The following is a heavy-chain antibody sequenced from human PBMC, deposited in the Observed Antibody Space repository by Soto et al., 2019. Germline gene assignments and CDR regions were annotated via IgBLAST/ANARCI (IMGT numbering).Heavy chain of an antibody. V-gene: IGHV1-69*08. CDR3: ARGPRLGRTNWFDP. CDR2: IIPILGKT. Sequence: SVKVSCKASGGTFSSYTISWVRQAPGQGLEWMGWIIPILGKTNYAQKLQGRVTITTDTSTSTAYMELRSLRSDDTAVYYCARGPRLGRTNWFDPWGQGTLVTVSS. J-gene: IGHJ5*02. D-gene: IGHD7-27*01. CDR1: GGTFSSYT.